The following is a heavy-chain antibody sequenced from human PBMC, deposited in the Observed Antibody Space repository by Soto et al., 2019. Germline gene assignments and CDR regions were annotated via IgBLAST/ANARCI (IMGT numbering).Heavy chain of an antibody. V-gene: IGHV4-30-4*01. CDR3: ASRQQQVALVDY. J-gene: IGHJ4*02. D-gene: IGHD5-12*01. CDR1: AGYISSGFYF. CDR2: IYSSGTA. Sequence: SETLSLTCTVSAGYISSGFYFWSWMRQPPGKGLEWLGHIYSSGTAYYNPSLKSRLTISVDASKNQFSLKLTSVTAADTAIYYCASRQQQVALVDYWGQGTLVTVSS.